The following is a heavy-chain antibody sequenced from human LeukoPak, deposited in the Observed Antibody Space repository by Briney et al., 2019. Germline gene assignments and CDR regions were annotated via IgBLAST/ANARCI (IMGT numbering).Heavy chain of an antibody. J-gene: IGHJ4*02. Sequence: VASVKVSCKASGGTFSSYAISWVRQAPGQGLEWMGWISAYNGNTNFAQKLQGRVTMTTDTSTTTAYMELRNLRSDDTAVYYCARDHSSSCQLFDYWGQGTLVTVSS. CDR2: ISAYNGNT. D-gene: IGHD6-13*01. CDR3: ARDHSSSCQLFDY. V-gene: IGHV1-18*01. CDR1: GGTFSSYA.